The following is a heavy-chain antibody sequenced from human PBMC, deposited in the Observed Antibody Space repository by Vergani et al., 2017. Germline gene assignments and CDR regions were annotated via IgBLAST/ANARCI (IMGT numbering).Heavy chain of an antibody. CDR3: AKGDSGTFRAKFDY. J-gene: IGHJ4*02. CDR1: GFTFDDHT. V-gene: IGHV3-43*01. CDR2: ISWDGVIT. D-gene: IGHD1-26*01. Sequence: VQLVESGGVVVQPGGSLRLSCAASGFTFDDHTMHWVRQPPGKGLEWVSLISWDGVITYYADSVKGRFTISRDNSKNSLYLQMNSLRTEDTAFYYCAKGDSGTFRAKFDYWGQGTLVTVSS.